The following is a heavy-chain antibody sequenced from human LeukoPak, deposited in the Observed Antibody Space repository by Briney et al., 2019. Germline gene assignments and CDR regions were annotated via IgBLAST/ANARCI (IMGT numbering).Heavy chain of an antibody. V-gene: IGHV3-33*01. CDR2: MWYDGNNK. D-gene: IGHD3-22*01. CDR1: GFTFSSYC. CDR3: ARDSDYDRSGYYNFAY. J-gene: IGHJ4*02. Sequence: GGSLRLSCAASGFTFSSYCMHWVRQAPGKGLEWVAVMWYDGNNKYYAQFVEGRFTISRDISKNTLYLQMNSLRAEDTAVYYCARDSDYDRSGYYNFAYWGQGTLVTVSS.